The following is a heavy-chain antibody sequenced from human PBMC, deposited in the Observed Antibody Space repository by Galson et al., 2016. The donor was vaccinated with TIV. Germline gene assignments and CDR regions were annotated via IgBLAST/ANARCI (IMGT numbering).Heavy chain of an antibody. CDR1: GYTFIGYY. CDR3: ARERIADLGDYRPWGMDV. J-gene: IGHJ6*02. D-gene: IGHD4-17*01. CDR2: INPNSGGT. Sequence: SVKVSCKASGYTFIGYYIHWVRQVPGQGPEWMGWINPNSGGTNYGPNFQGRVTMTRDTSRTTAYMELNRLRSDDTAVYFCARERIADLGDYRPWGMDVWGQGTTVTVPS. V-gene: IGHV1-2*02.